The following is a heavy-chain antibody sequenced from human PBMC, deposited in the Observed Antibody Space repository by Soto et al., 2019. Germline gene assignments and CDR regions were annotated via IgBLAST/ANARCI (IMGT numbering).Heavy chain of an antibody. D-gene: IGHD6-6*01. J-gene: IGHJ4*02. V-gene: IGHV4-61*03. Sequence: SETLSLTCTVSGVSVNNDNYYWSWIRQPPGKGLEWIGYIYYTGSTTYNPSLKSRVTISLDTSRNHFSLSLSSVTAADTAVFYCARGYSNSPEAFDFWGRGTLVTVSS. CDR2: IYYTGST. CDR1: GVSVNNDNYY. CDR3: ARGYSNSPEAFDF.